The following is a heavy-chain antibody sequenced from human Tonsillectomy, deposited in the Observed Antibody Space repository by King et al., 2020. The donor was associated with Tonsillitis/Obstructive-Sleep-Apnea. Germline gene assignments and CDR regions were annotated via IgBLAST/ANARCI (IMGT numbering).Heavy chain of an antibody. J-gene: IGHJ5*02. CDR3: ARHGCSSTSCPSSWFDP. V-gene: IGHV5-10-1*01. CDR1: GYSFTSFW. CDR2: MDPSDSYT. Sequence: QLVQSGAEVKKPGESLRISCKGSGYSFTSFWISWVRQMPGKGLEWMGRMDPSDSYTNYSPSSQGHVTISADKSITTAYLHWSSLKASDTAMYYCARHGCSSTSCPSSWFDPWGQGTLVTVSS. D-gene: IGHD2-2*01.